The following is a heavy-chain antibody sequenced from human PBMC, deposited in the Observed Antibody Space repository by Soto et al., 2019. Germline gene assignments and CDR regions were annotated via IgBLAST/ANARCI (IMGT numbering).Heavy chain of an antibody. Sequence: SETLSLTCTVSGGSISSGGYYWSWIRQHPGKGLEWIGYIYYSGSTYYNPSLKSRVTISVDTSKNQFSLKLSSVTAADTAVYYCARGDNLDYYGMDVWGQGTMVTVSS. V-gene: IGHV4-31*03. CDR3: ARGDNLDYYGMDV. J-gene: IGHJ6*02. CDR1: GGSISSGGYY. D-gene: IGHD1-20*01. CDR2: IYYSGST.